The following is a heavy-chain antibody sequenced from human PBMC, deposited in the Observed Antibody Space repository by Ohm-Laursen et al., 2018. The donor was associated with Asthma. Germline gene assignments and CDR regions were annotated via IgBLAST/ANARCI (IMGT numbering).Heavy chain of an antibody. CDR2: IYYSGST. Sequence: PSETLSLTCTVSGGSISSGGYYWSWIRQHPGKGLEWIGYIYYSGSTYYNPSLKSRVTISVDTSKNQFSLKLSSVTAADTAVYYCARVVPNITVKIDPWGQGTLVTVSS. CDR1: GGSISSGGYY. D-gene: IGHD2/OR15-2a*01. V-gene: IGHV4-31*03. CDR3: ARVVPNITVKIDP. J-gene: IGHJ5*02.